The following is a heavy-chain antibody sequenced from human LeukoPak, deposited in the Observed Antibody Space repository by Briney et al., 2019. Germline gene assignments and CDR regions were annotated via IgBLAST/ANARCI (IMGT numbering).Heavy chain of an antibody. J-gene: IGHJ4*02. Sequence: SETLSLTCTVSGGSISSSSYYWGWIRQPPGKGLEWIGSIYYSGSTYYNPSLKSRVTISVGTSKNQFSLKLSSVTAADTAVYYCARGFYDFWSGYYIDYWGQGTLVTVSS. CDR2: IYYSGST. D-gene: IGHD3-3*01. CDR1: GGSISSSSYY. CDR3: ARGFYDFWSGYYIDY. V-gene: IGHV4-39*01.